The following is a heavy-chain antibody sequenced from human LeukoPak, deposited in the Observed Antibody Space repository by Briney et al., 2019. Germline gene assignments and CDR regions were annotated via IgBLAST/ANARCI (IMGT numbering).Heavy chain of an antibody. J-gene: IGHJ6*03. CDR2: IKYDGTEK. D-gene: IGHD4-17*01. CDR1: GFTFRGYW. CDR3: ASPTVTNDYYYYYYMDV. Sequence: GGSLSLSCTASGFTFRGYWMNWVRQAPGKGLEWVANIKYDGTEKYYVDSMKGRFTISRDNAKNSLYLQMNSLRAEDTAVYYCASPTVTNDYYYYYYMDVWGKGTTVTVSS. V-gene: IGHV3-7*01.